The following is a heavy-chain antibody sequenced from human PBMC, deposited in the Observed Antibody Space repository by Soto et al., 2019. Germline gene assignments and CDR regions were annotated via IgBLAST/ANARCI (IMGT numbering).Heavy chain of an antibody. J-gene: IGHJ6*03. Sequence: PGGSLRLSCTASGFTFGDYAMSWFRQAPGKGLEWVCFIRSKAYGGTTEYAASVKGRFTISRDDSKSIAYLQMNSLKTEDTAVYYCTREPVFNGPDYYYYYYMDVWGKGTTDTVSS. V-gene: IGHV3-49*03. D-gene: IGHD2-8*01. CDR2: IRSKAYGGTT. CDR3: TREPVFNGPDYYYYYYMDV. CDR1: GFTFGDYA.